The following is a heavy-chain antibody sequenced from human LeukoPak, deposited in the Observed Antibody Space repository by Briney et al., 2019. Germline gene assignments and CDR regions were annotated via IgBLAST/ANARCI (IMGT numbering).Heavy chain of an antibody. D-gene: IGHD6-19*01. CDR1: GGSISSSSYY. V-gene: IGHV4-39*07. Sequence: SETLSLTCTVSGGSISSSSYYWGWIRQPPGTGLEWIGSIYYSGSTYYNPSLKSRVTISVDTSKNQFSLKLSSVTAADTAVYYCARAGAVAGTVWFDPWGQGTLVTVSS. J-gene: IGHJ5*02. CDR3: ARAGAVAGTVWFDP. CDR2: IYYSGST.